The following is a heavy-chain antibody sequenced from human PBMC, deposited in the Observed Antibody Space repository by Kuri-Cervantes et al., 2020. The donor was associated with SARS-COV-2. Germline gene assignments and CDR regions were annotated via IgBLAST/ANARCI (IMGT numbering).Heavy chain of an antibody. D-gene: IGHD1-26*01. V-gene: IGHV3-30*19. J-gene: IGHJ4*02. CDR3: AREKLYSGSHIDY. CDR1: GFTFSSYG. Sequence: GESLKISCAASGFTFSSYGMHWVRQAPGKGLEWVAVISFDGSNKYYGDSVKGRFTVSRDNSKNMLYLQMDSLRADDTAVYYCAREKLYSGSHIDYWGQGTLVTVSS. CDR2: ISFDGSNK.